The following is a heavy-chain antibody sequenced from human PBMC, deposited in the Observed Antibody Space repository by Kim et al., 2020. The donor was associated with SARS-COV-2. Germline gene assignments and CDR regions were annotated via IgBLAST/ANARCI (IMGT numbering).Heavy chain of an antibody. CDR2: IYYSGST. D-gene: IGHD3-9*01. Sequence: SETLSLTCTVSGGSVSSGSYYWSRNRQPPGKGLQWIGYIYYSGSTNHNPSLKSRVTISVDTSKNQFSLKLSPVTAAGTAVYYCARGGRWYDIWTGYHGDLDYGGEGTMVTVSS. CDR1: GGSVSSGSYY. J-gene: IGHJ4*02. V-gene: IGHV4-61*01. CDR3: ARGGRWYDIWTGYHGDLDY.